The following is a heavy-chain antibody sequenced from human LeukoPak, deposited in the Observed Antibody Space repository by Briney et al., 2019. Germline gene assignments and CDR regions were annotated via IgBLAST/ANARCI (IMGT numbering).Heavy chain of an antibody. CDR1: GGSISSYY. V-gene: IGHV4-4*07. CDR2: IYTSGST. D-gene: IGHD3-22*01. J-gene: IGHJ3*02. Sequence: SETLSLTCTVSGGSISSYYWSWIRQPAGKGLEWIGRIYTSGSTNYNPSLKSRVTMSVDTSKNQFSLKLSSVTAADTAVYYCARDYSSGSYDYAFDIWGQGTMVTVSS. CDR3: ARDYSSGSYDYAFDI.